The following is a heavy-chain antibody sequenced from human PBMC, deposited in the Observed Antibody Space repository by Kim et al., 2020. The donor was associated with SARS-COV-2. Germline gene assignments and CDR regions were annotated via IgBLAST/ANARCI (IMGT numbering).Heavy chain of an antibody. CDR3: ARQEAYCTSTACYKHLDY. J-gene: IGHJ4*01. Sequence: GESLKISCKGSGYTFTSYWIGWVRQMPGKGLEWMGIIYPGDSDIKYSPSFQGQVTVSADKSISTAYLQWSSLKASDTATYYCARQEAYCTSTACYKHLDY. D-gene: IGHD2-2*01. V-gene: IGHV5-51*01. CDR1: GYTFTSYW. CDR2: IYPGDSDI.